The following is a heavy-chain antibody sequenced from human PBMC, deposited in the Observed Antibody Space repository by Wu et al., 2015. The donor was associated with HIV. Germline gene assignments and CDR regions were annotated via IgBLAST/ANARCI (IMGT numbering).Heavy chain of an antibody. D-gene: IGHD3-22*01. Sequence: QVQLVQSGAEVKKPGASVKVSCKASGYTFTSYDVNWVRQATGQGLEWMGWMNPKSGNTGYAQKFQGRVTMTRNTSINTAYMELSSLRSEDTAVYYCARGQGGYFDTRGYYYAGVSWFDPGRRNRRRPSPQ. CDR3: ARGQGGYFDTRGYYYAGVSWFDP. CDR2: MNPKSGNT. CDR1: GYTFTSYD. V-gene: IGHV1-8*01. J-gene: IGHJ5*02.